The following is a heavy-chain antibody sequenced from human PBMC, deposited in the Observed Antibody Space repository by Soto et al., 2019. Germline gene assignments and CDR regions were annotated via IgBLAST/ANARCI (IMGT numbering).Heavy chain of an antibody. V-gene: IGHV4-59*01. CDR2: IFYSGRSGST. D-gene: IGHD2-21*02. Sequence: SETLSLTCSVSAGSINSYYWSWIRQPPGKGLEWIGYIFYSGRSGSTNYNPSLKSRVTISVDTSKNQFSLKVSSVTAADTAVYYCAKTALGWLDPWGQGTLVTVSS. J-gene: IGHJ5*02. CDR1: AGSINSYY. CDR3: AKTALGWLDP.